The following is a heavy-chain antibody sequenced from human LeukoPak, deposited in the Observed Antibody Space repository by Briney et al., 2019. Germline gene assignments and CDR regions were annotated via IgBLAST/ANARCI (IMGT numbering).Heavy chain of an antibody. CDR2: IIPIFGTA. CDR3: ARDACSSTICQAGGNWFDP. D-gene: IGHD2-2*01. CDR1: GGTFSSYA. V-gene: IGHV1-69*01. J-gene: IGHJ5*02. Sequence: SVKVSCKASGGTFSSYAISWVRQAPGQGLEWMGGIIPIFGTANYAQKFQGRVTITADESTSTAYMELSSLRSEDTAVYFCARDACSSTICQAGGNWFDPWGQGTLVIVS.